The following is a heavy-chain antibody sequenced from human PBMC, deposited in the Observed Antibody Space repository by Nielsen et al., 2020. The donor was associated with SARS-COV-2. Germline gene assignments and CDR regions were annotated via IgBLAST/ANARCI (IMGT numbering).Heavy chain of an antibody. CDR3: ARGDLVVVPSPILGLGPFFYYFYLDV. CDR1: GSSVSSNDW. V-gene: IGHV4-4*02. Sequence: SETLSLTCAVSGSSVSSNDWWTWVRQSPGKGLEWIGEVSHSGSINYNPSLKSRFTLSMDKSKRQFSLRLTSVSAADTAVYFCARGDLVVVPSPILGLGPFFYYFYLDVWGKGTTVIVSS. J-gene: IGHJ6*03. CDR2: VSHSGSI. D-gene: IGHD2-2*01.